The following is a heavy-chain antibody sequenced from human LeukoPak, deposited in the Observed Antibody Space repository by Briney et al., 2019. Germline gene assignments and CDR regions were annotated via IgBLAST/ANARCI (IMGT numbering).Heavy chain of an antibody. CDR2: IYYSGSP. Sequence: PSETLSLTCTVSGGSIRSSSYYWGWIRQPPGKGLEWIGSIYYSGSPYYNASLKSRGTISVDTSKNQFSLKLNSVTAADAAVYFCARQVVAVAGTGYFDYWGQGTLVTVSS. D-gene: IGHD6-19*01. CDR3: ARQVVAVAGTGYFDY. J-gene: IGHJ4*02. V-gene: IGHV4-39*01. CDR1: GGSIRSSSYY.